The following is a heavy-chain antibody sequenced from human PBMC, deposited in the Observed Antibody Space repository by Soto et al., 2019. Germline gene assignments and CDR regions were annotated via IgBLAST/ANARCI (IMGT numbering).Heavy chain of an antibody. D-gene: IGHD2-15*01. CDR1: GFTFSSYA. V-gene: IGHV3-30-3*01. CDR3: AVVDPDCYYGMDV. CDR2: ISYDGSNK. Sequence: GGSLRLSCAASGFTFSSYAMHWVRQAPGKGLEWVAVISYDGSNKYYADSVKGRFTISRDNSKNTLYLQMNSLRAEDTAVYYCAVVDPDCYYGMDVWGQGTTVTVSS. J-gene: IGHJ6*02.